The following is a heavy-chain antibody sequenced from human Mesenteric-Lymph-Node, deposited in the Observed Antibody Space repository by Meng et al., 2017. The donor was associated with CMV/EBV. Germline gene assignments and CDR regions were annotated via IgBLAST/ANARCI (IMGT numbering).Heavy chain of an antibody. D-gene: IGHD2-15*01. V-gene: IGHV3-30*02. CDR3: AKERWGVVPGAPIPYYFDY. CDR2: IRGDGSNT. CDR1: GFTFSDYY. Sequence: GESLKISCAASGFTFSDYYMSWIRQAPGKGLEWVAFIRGDGSNTYYADSVKGRFTISRDNSKNTLYLQMNTLRAEDTAMYYCAKERWGVVPGAPIPYYFDYWGQGTLVTVSS. J-gene: IGHJ4*02.